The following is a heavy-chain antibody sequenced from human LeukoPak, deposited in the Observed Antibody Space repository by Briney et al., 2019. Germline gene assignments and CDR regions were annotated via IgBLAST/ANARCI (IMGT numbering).Heavy chain of an antibody. CDR2: ISSSSSTI. J-gene: IGHJ4*02. CDR3: ARDPPSYYYVSSGYERPEDY. CDR1: GFTFSSYS. V-gene: IGHV3-48*01. D-gene: IGHD3-22*01. Sequence: GGSLRLSCAASGFTFSSYSMNWVRQAPGKGLEWVSYISSSSSTIYYADSVKGRFTIPRDNAKNSLYLQMNSLRAEDTAVYYCARDPPSYYYVSSGYERPEDYWGQGTLVTVSS.